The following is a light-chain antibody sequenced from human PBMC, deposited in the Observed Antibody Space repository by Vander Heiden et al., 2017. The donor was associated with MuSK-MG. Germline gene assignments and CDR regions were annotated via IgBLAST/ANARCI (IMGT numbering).Light chain of an antibody. J-gene: IGKJ1*01. CDR2: TAS. CDR3: QQTYSTPPT. Sequence: DIPMNQAPASLSASVGDRVTITCRASHGISSYLSWYQQRPGEAPKLLIYTASSWESGVPSRFSGSGSGSDFTLTISSLQPEDFATYYCQQTYSTPPTFGQGTKVEIK. CDR1: HGISSY. V-gene: IGKV1-39*01.